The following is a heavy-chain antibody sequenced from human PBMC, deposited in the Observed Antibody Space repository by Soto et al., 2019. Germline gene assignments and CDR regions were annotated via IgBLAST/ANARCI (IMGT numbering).Heavy chain of an antibody. CDR2: ISSSTSYR. D-gene: IGHD3-3*01. Sequence: PGGPLRLSCAASGFSFSNYYMTWVRQAPGKGLEWVSLISSSTSYRYYADSVKGRFIISRDNAKNLVFLQMNSLRAEDTAVYYCARLSDYDFWSGYSEGYYGMDVWGQGTTVTVSS. J-gene: IGHJ6*02. CDR3: ARLSDYDFWSGYSEGYYGMDV. CDR1: GFSFSNYY. V-gene: IGHV3-21*01.